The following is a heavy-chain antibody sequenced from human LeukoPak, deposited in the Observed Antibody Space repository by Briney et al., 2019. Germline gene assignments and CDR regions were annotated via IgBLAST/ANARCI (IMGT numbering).Heavy chain of an antibody. CDR3: ATDSSGVGAFDY. V-gene: IGHV1-24*01. Sequence: ASVKVSCKVSGYTLTELSMHWVRQAPGEGLEWMGGFDPEDGETIYAQKFQGRVTMTEDTSTDTAYMELSSLRSEDTAVYYCATDSSGVGAFDYWGQGTLVTVSS. J-gene: IGHJ4*02. CDR1: GYTLTELS. CDR2: FDPEDGET. D-gene: IGHD1-26*01.